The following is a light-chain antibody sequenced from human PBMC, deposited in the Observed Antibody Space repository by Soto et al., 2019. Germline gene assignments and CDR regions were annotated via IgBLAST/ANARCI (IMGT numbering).Light chain of an antibody. CDR2: GAS. V-gene: IGKV1-12*02. Sequence: EIQMTQSPSSVSASVGDRVTISCRASRDVRSWLAWYQQKPGKAPNLLIYGASTLQSGVPSRFSGSGSGTDFTLTTSSLQPEDFATYYCQQANGDPWTFGQGTKVEIK. J-gene: IGKJ1*01. CDR1: RDVRSW. CDR3: QQANGDPWT.